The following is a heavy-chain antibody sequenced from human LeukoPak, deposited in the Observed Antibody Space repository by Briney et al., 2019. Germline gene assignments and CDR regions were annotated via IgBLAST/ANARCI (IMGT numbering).Heavy chain of an antibody. CDR1: GFTFSSYA. D-gene: IGHD6-13*01. V-gene: IGHV3-23*01. CDR3: ARHDPRISWYCFDY. CDR2: ISGSGGST. J-gene: IGHJ4*02. Sequence: GGSLRLSCAASGFTFSSYAMSWVRQAPGKGLEWVSAISGSGGSTYYADSVKGRFTIYRDNSKNTLYLQMNSLRVEDTAVYYCARHDPRISWYCFDYWGQGSLVTVSS.